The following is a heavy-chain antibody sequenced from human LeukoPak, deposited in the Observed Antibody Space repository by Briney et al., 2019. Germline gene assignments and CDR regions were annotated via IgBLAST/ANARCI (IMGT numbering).Heavy chain of an antibody. D-gene: IGHD2-21*02. J-gene: IGHJ3*02. CDR2: IYYSGST. CDR3: ARAGTATGSNDAFDI. Sequence: SETLSLTCTVSGGSISSYYWSWIRQPPGKGLEWIGDIYYSGSTNYNPSLKSRVTISVDTSKNQFSLKLSSVTAADTAVYYCARAGTATGSNDAFDIWGQGTMVTVSS. V-gene: IGHV4-59*01. CDR1: GGSISSYY.